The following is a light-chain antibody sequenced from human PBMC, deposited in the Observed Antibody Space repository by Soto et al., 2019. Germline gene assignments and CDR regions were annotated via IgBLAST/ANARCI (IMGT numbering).Light chain of an antibody. Sequence: EIVLTQSPATLSLSPGERATLSCRASQSVSSYLAWYQQKPCQAPRLLIYDASNRATGIPARFSGSGSGTEFTLTISSLEPEAFAVSYCQQRSNWLTFGGGTKVEIK. CDR3: QQRSNWLT. J-gene: IGKJ4*01. CDR2: DAS. V-gene: IGKV3-11*01. CDR1: QSVSSY.